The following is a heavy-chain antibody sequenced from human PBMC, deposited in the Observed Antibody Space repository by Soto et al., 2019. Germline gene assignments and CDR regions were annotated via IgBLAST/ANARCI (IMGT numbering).Heavy chain of an antibody. CDR2: IIPIFGTA. D-gene: IGHD1-20*01. CDR1: GGTFSSYA. V-gene: IGHV1-69*13. CDR3: ARAVYNWMLDDAFDI. J-gene: IGHJ3*02. Sequence: ASVKVSCKASGGTFSSYAISWVRQAPGQGLEWMGGIIPIFGTANYAQKFQGRVTITADESTSTAYMELSSLRSEDTAVYYCARAVYNWMLDDAFDIWGQGTMVTVSS.